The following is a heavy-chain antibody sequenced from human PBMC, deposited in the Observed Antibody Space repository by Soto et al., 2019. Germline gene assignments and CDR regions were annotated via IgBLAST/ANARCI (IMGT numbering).Heavy chain of an antibody. V-gene: IGHV4-59*01. D-gene: IGHD3-3*01. J-gene: IGHJ4*02. Sequence: SESIEITSTACSGSMCISYGSWTRQPQGKGLEWIGYIYYSGSTNYNPSLKSRVTISVDTSKNQFSLKLSSVTAADTAVYYCARVRRFDAAIDYWGKGTLVTVSS. CDR1: SGSMCISY. CDR2: IYYSGST. CDR3: ARVRRFDAAIDY.